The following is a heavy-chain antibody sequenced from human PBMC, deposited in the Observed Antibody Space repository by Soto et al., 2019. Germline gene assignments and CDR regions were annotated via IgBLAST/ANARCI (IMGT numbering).Heavy chain of an antibody. CDR1: GFILSDCA. J-gene: IGHJ4*02. V-gene: IGHV4-59*08. D-gene: IGHD6-13*01. Sequence: PGGSLRLSCATSGFILSDCAMNWVRQPPGKGLEWIGFIHYSGSINYNPSLMSRVTISVDMSNDQFSLKLSSVSAPDTAVYCCARYSNERLHFDYWGRGTLVTVSS. CDR2: IHYSGSI. CDR3: ARYSNERLHFDY.